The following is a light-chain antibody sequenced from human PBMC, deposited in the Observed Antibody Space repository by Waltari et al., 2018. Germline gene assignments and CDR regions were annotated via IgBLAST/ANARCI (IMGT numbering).Light chain of an antibody. V-gene: IGKV3-11*01. Sequence: EIVLTQSPATLSLSPGERATLSCRASQSVGSYLAWYRQKPGQVPRLLIYDASSRATGVPARFSGSGSGTEFTLTISSLEPEDFAVYYCQQRNIWPNTFGQGTKLEIK. J-gene: IGKJ2*01. CDR2: DAS. CDR3: QQRNIWPNT. CDR1: QSVGSY.